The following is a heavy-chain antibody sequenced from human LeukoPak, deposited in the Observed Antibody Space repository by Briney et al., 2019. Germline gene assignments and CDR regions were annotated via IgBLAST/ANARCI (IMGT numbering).Heavy chain of an antibody. D-gene: IGHD6-13*01. Sequence: GASVKVSCKASGGTFSSYAISWVRQAPGQGLEWMGGIIPIFGTANYAQKFQGRVTMTRDTSTSTVYMELSSLRSEDTAVYYCARDPGIAAAGRDKYYYYYYMDVWGKGTTVTISS. CDR1: GGTFSSYA. J-gene: IGHJ6*03. CDR2: IIPIFGTA. V-gene: IGHV1-69*05. CDR3: ARDPGIAAAGRDKYYYYYYMDV.